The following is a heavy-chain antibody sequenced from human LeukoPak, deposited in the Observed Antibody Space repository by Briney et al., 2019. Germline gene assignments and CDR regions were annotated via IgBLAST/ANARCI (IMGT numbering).Heavy chain of an antibody. D-gene: IGHD6-13*01. J-gene: IGHJ1*01. V-gene: IGHV3-30-3*01. Sequence: PGGSLRLSCAASGFTFSSYAMHWVRQAPGKGLEWVAVISYDGSNKYYADSVKGRFTISRDNSKNTLYLQMNSLRAEDTAVYYCARVPKGVAAAGLGYFQHWGQGTLVTVSS. CDR3: ARVPKGVAAAGLGYFQH. CDR1: GFTFSSYA. CDR2: ISYDGSNK.